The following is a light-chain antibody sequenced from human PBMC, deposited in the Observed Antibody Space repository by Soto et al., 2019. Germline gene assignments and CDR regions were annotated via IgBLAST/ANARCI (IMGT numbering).Light chain of an antibody. V-gene: IGLV7-46*01. CDR2: DTN. J-gene: IGLJ2*01. CDR1: TGAVTTGHY. Sequence: QAVVTQEPSLTVSPGGTVTLTCGSNTGAVTTGHYPYWFQQKPGQAPRTLIYDTNNQHSWTPARFSGSLLGGKAALTLSGAQPEDEADYYCVRSYRGVGVFGGGTKLTVL. CDR3: VRSYRGVGV.